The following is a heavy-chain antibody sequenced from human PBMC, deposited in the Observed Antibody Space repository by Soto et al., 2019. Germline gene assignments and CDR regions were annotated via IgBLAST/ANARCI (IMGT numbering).Heavy chain of an antibody. CDR1: EYTLTELS. CDR2: FDPEDGET. J-gene: IGHJ3*02. D-gene: IGHD3-3*01. CDR3: ATWYYESSGAFDI. Sequence: QVQPVQSGAEVKKPGASVKVSCKVSEYTLTELSMHWVRQAPGKGLEWMGGFDPEDGETVYAQKFQGRVTMTEDTAIDTAYMELSSLRSEDTAVYYCATWYYESSGAFDIWGQGTMVTVSS. V-gene: IGHV1-24*01.